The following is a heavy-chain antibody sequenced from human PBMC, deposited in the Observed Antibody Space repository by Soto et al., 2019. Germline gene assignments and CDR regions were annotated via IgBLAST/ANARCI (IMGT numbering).Heavy chain of an antibody. CDR2: VYYSGST. CDR1: GGSISSYY. D-gene: IGHD3-22*01. Sequence: PSETLSLTCTVSGGSISSYYWSWIRQPPGKGLEWIGYVYYSGSTNYKPSLKSRVTISVDTSKNQFSLKLSSVTAADTAVYYCARQNYSDSIGYYFPAAPFDPWGQGTLVTVSS. V-gene: IGHV4-59*01. CDR3: ARQNYSDSIGYYFPAAPFDP. J-gene: IGHJ5*02.